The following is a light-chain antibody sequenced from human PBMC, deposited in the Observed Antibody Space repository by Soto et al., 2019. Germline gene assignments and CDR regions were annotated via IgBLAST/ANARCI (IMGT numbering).Light chain of an antibody. J-gene: IGKJ3*01. CDR1: QSVSNDF. V-gene: IGKV3-20*01. CDR3: LLFRGSPT. CDR2: GAS. Sequence: EIVLTQSPGILSLSPGERATLSCRASQSVSNDFLAWYQQKPGQAPRLLISGASTRASGIPDRFSGSGVGTDFNLTINRLEPEDCAVYYCLLFRGSPTFGRGSRVHIK.